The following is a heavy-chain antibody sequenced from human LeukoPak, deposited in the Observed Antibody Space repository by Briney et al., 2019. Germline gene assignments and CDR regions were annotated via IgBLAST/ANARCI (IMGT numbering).Heavy chain of an antibody. CDR3: ARGKDYYDSSGYTDY. CDR1: GGSFSGYY. Sequence: SETLSLTCAVYGGSFSGYYWSWVRQPPGKGLEWIGEINYSGSTNYNPSLKSRVTISVDTPKNQFSLKLSSVTAADTAVYYCARGKDYYDSSGYTDYWGQGTLVTVSS. V-gene: IGHV4-34*01. J-gene: IGHJ4*02. CDR2: INYSGST. D-gene: IGHD3-22*01.